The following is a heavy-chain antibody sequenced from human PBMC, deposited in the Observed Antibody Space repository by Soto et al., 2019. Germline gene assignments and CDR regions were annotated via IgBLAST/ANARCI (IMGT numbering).Heavy chain of an antibody. J-gene: IGHJ4*02. D-gene: IGHD5-12*01. Sequence: PSETLSLTCAVSGGSISSSNWWSWVRQPPGKGLEWIGEIYLSGSTNYNPSLKSRVTISVDKSKNQFSLKLSSVTAADTAVYYCARLDTGKKWGDRWLQLDDDYWGQGTLVTVSS. CDR2: IYLSGST. V-gene: IGHV4-4*02. CDR1: GGSISSSNW. CDR3: ARLDTGKKWGDRWLQLDDDY.